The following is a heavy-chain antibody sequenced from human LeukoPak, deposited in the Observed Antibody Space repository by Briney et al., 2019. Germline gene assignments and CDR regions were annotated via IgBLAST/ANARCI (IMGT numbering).Heavy chain of an antibody. D-gene: IGHD4-17*01. CDR3: ARDLYGDYVYDY. V-gene: IGHV3-48*02. CDR2: VSGSGNEI. Sequence: PGGSLRLSCAASGFTFNNFGMNWVRQAPGKGLEWISYVSGSGNEIHYGDSVKGRFTISRDNAKNSLYLQMNSLRDEDTAVYYCARDLYGDYVYDYWGQGTLVTVSS. J-gene: IGHJ4*02. CDR1: GFTFNNFG.